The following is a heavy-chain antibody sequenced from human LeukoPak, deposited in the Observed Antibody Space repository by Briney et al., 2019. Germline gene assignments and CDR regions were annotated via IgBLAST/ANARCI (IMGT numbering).Heavy chain of an antibody. CDR3: AKAELLWFGELSFDY. J-gene: IGHJ4*02. Sequence: PGRSLRLSCAASGFTFSSYGMHWVRQAPGKGLEWVAVISYDGSNKYYADSVKGRFTISRDNSKNTLYLQMSSLRAEDTAVYYCAKAELLWFGELSFDYWGQGTLVTVSS. CDR1: GFTFSSYG. D-gene: IGHD3-10*01. V-gene: IGHV3-30*18. CDR2: ISYDGSNK.